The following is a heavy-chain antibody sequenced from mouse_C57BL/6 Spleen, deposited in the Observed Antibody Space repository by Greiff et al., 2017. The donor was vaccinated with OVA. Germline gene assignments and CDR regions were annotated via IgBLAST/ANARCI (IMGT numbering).Heavy chain of an antibody. CDR1: GFTFSDYG. CDR3: AKGEYYFDY. Sequence: EVQLVESGGGLVKPGGSLKLSCAASGFTFSDYGMHWVRQAPETGLEWVAYISSGSSTIYYADTVKGRFTISRDNAKNTLFLQMTRLGSEDTAMYYCAKGEYYFDYWGQGTTLTVSS. V-gene: IGHV5-17*01. CDR2: ISSGSSTI. J-gene: IGHJ2*01.